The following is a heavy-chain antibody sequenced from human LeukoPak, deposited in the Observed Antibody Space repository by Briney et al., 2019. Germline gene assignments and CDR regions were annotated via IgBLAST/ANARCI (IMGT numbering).Heavy chain of an antibody. V-gene: IGHV1-8*03. J-gene: IGHJ6*03. Sequence: GASVKVSCKASGYTFTSYDINWVRQATGQGLEWLGWMNPNSGNTGYAQKFQGRVTITRNTSISTAYMELSSLRSEDTAVYYCARSEYQLLSAWGIYYYYYMDVWGKGTTVTVSS. CDR3: ARSEYQLLSAWGIYYYYYMDV. D-gene: IGHD2-2*01. CDR1: GYTFTSYD. CDR2: MNPNSGNT.